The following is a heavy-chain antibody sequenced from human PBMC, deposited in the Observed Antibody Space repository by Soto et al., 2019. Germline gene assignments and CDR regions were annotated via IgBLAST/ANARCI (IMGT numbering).Heavy chain of an antibody. CDR1: GFTFSSYA. J-gene: IGHJ1*01. Sequence: EVQLLESGGGLVQPGGSLRLSCAASGFTFSSYAMSWVRQAPGKGLEWVSAISGSGGSTYYADSVKGRFTISRDNSKNTLYLQMNSLGAADTAVYYCASSRRMLWVRLYFQHWGQGTLVTVSS. V-gene: IGHV3-23*01. CDR3: ASSRRMLWVRLYFQH. CDR2: ISGSGGST. D-gene: IGHD2-8*01.